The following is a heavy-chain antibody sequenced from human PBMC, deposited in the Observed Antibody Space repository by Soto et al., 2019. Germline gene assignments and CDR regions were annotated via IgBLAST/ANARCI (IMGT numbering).Heavy chain of an antibody. CDR3: ARRKERSGPNYFDY. D-gene: IGHD6-25*01. J-gene: IGHJ4*02. V-gene: IGHV1-8*01. CDR1: GYSFTGLD. CDR2: MEPSSGRT. Sequence: ASVKVSCKASGYSFTGLDINWVRQTTGQGLEWMGWMEPSSGRTGYAQKFQGRVTMTRDTSISTVYMELSSLKSEDTAVYYCARRKERSGPNYFDYWGQGTLVTVSS.